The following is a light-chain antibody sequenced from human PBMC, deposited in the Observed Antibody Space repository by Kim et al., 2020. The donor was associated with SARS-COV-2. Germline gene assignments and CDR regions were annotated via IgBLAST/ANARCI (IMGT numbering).Light chain of an antibody. J-gene: IGKJ2*01. V-gene: IGKV3-20*01. Sequence: SPGERATLSCRASQSVSSSYLAWYQQKPGQAPRLLIYGASSRATGIPDRFSGSGSGTDFTLTISRLEPEDFAVYSCQQYGSSPYTFGQGTKLEI. CDR1: QSVSSSY. CDR3: QQYGSSPYT. CDR2: GAS.